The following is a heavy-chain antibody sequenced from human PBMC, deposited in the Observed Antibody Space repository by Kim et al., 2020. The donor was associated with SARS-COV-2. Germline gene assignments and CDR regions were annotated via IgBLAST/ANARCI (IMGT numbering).Heavy chain of an antibody. CDR2: ITSGSTYL. Sequence: GGSLRLSCAASGFTFSSHSMTWVRQSPGKGLEWVSFITSGSTYLYYAASVKGRFTISRENAKNSLLLQMNSLRAEDTAVYYCARVQPQYLAVFDPWGQGTQVIVSS. CDR3: ARVQPQYLAVFDP. V-gene: IGHV3-21*01. J-gene: IGHJ5*02. D-gene: IGHD6-19*01. CDR1: GFTFSSHS.